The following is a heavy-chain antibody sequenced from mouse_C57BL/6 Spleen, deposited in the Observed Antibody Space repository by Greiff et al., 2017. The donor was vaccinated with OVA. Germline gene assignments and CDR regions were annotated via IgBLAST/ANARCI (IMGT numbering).Heavy chain of an antibody. V-gene: IGHV1-52*01. CDR1: GYTFTSYW. CDR2: IDPSDSET. Sequence: QVQLQQPGAELVRPGSSVKLSCKASGYTFTSYWMHWVKQRPIQGLEWIGNIDPSDSETHYNQKFKDKATLTVDKSSSTAYMQLSSLTSEDSAVYFCARHEDYDYDGSFAYWGQGTLVTVSA. D-gene: IGHD2-4*01. J-gene: IGHJ3*01. CDR3: ARHEDYDYDGSFAY.